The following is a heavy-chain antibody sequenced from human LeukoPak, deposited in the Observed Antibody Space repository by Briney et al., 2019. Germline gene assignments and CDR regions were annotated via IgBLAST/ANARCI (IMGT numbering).Heavy chain of an antibody. CDR2: INHSGST. V-gene: IGHV4-34*01. CDR1: GGSFSGYW. J-gene: IGHJ6*03. Sequence: SETLSLTCAVYGGSFSGYWWSWIRQPPGKGLEWIGEINHSGSTNYNPSLKSRVTISVDTSKSQFPLKLSSVTAADTAVYFCARSAGHCSSGVCFTDYYMDVWGRGTMVTVSS. D-gene: IGHD2-8*01. CDR3: ARSAGHCSSGVCFTDYYMDV.